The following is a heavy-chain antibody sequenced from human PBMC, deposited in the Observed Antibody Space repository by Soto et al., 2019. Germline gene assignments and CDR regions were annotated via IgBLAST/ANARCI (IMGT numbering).Heavy chain of an antibody. Sequence: PSDTLSLTFAVYGWSFSGYYWSWIRQPPGKGLEWIGEINHSGSTNYNPSLKSRVTISVDTSKNQFSLKLSSVTAADTAVYYCAREDIVVADYYYYGMDVWGQGTTVTVSS. J-gene: IGHJ6*02. CDR2: INHSGST. CDR1: GWSFSGYY. D-gene: IGHD2-2*01. CDR3: AREDIVVADYYYYGMDV. V-gene: IGHV4-34*01.